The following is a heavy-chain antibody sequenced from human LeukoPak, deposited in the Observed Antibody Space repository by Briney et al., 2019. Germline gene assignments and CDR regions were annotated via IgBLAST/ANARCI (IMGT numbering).Heavy chain of an antibody. D-gene: IGHD2-2*01. CDR3: ARDIVVVPAANGFDY. J-gene: IGHJ4*02. Sequence: SETLSLTCTVSGGSISSSSYYRGWIRQPSGKGLEWIGSIYYSGSTYYNPSLKSRVTISVDTSKNQFSLKLSSVTAADTAVYYCARDIVVVPAANGFDYWGQGTLVTVSS. CDR1: GGSISSSSYY. V-gene: IGHV4-39*02. CDR2: IYYSGST.